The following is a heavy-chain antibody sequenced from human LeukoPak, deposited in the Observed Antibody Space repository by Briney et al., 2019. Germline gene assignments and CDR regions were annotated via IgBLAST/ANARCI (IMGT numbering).Heavy chain of an antibody. CDR2: ISAYNGNT. V-gene: IGHV1-18*01. Sequence: ASVKVSCKASGYTFTSYGISWLRQAPGQGLEWMGWISAYNGNTNYAQKLQGRVTMTTDTSTSTAYMELRSLRSDDTAVYYCARVGDPLYYYYYMDVWGKGTTVTVSS. J-gene: IGHJ6*03. CDR1: GYTFTSYG. CDR3: ARVGDPLYYYYYMDV. D-gene: IGHD3-16*01.